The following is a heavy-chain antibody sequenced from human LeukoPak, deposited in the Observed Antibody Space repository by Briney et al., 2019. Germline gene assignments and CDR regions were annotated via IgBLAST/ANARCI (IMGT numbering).Heavy chain of an antibody. CDR1: GYTFRQYS. CDR2: VSPSHTTR. CDR3: ARDLKRGYSSGRYSWGTGSSNDY. D-gene: IGHD6-19*01. Sequence: ASVKVSCEASGYTFRQYSISWVRQAPGKGLEWMGWVSPSHTTRVYAQEFQGRVTMTADTNTNTVSMELRSLRSDDTAVYYCARDLKRGYSSGRYSWGTGSSNDYWGQGTLVTVSS. V-gene: IGHV1-18*01. J-gene: IGHJ4*02.